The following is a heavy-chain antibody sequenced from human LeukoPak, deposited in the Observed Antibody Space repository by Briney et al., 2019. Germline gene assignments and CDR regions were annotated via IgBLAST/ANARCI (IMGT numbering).Heavy chain of an antibody. CDR2: IYYSGST. V-gene: IGHV4-39*07. CDR1: GGSIGSSSYY. CDR3: ARDLGAAAGTGWFDP. D-gene: IGHD6-13*01. J-gene: IGHJ5*02. Sequence: KSSETLSLTCTVSGGSIGSSSYYWGWIRQPPGKGLEWIGSIYYSGSTYYNPSLKSRVTISVDTSKNQFSLKLSSVTAADTAVYYCARDLGAAAGTGWFDPWAQGTLVTVSS.